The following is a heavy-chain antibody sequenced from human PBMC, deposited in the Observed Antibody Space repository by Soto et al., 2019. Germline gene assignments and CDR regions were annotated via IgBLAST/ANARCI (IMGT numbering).Heavy chain of an antibody. CDR1: GGSITGSSYY. CDR2: IYYSGST. CDR3: ARQGYDSSGYCFDH. J-gene: IGHJ4*02. D-gene: IGHD3-22*01. Sequence: KPSETLSFTCSVSGGSITGSSYYWGWLRQPPGKGLEWIGSIYYSGSTYYNPSLKSRVTLSADTAKNQFSLKLSSVTAADTAVYYCARQGYDSSGYCFDHWGQGTPVTVSS. V-gene: IGHV4-39*01.